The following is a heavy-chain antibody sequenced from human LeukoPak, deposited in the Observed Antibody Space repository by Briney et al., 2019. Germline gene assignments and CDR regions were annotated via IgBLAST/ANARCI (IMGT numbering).Heavy chain of an antibody. D-gene: IGHD1-26*01. J-gene: IGHJ4*02. V-gene: IGHV4-4*07. CDR3: ARQDSKVGAYTGPYYLAC. Sequence: SETLSLTCTVSGGSISGYYWSWIRQPAGKGLEWIGRIYTSGTTHDNPSLKSRVTMSVDTSKNQVSLKVSSVTAADTAVYYCARQDSKVGAYTGPYYLACWGQGTLLTVSS. CDR1: GGSISGYY. CDR2: IYTSGTT.